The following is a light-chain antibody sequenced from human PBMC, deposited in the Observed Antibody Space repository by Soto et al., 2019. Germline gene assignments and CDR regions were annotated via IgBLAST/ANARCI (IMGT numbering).Light chain of an antibody. CDR3: SSYTSRTTLPV. J-gene: IGLJ2*01. CDR1: SSDVGRYNY. Sequence: QSALTQPASVSGSPGQSITISCTGTSSDVGRYNYVSWYQQRPGKAPKLMIYDVTNRPSGVSTRFSGSKSGNTASLTISGLQAEDEAVYYCSSYTSRTTLPVFGGGTKLTVL. V-gene: IGLV2-14*01. CDR2: DVT.